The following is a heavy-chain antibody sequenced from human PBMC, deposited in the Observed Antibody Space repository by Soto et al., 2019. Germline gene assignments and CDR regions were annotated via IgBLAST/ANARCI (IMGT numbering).Heavy chain of an antibody. J-gene: IGHJ6*02. CDR2: IIPIFGTA. CDR1: GGTFSSYA. Sequence: SVKVSCKASGGTFSSYAISWVRQAHGQGLEWMGGIIPIFGTANYAQKFQGRVTITADGSTSTAYMELSSLRSEDTAVYYCARDRERWLQSYYYYYGMDVWGQGTTVTVSS. V-gene: IGHV1-69*13. CDR3: ARDRERWLQSYYYYYGMDV. D-gene: IGHD5-12*01.